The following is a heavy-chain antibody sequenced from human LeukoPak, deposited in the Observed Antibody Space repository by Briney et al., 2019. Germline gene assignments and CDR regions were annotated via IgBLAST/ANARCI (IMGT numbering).Heavy chain of an antibody. J-gene: IGHJ4*02. CDR2: VRNKANSNTS. Sequence: GGSLRLSCAASGFTFSSYWMSWVRQAPGKGLEWVGRVRNKANSNTSLYAASVKGRFTLSRDDSNNSLYLQVNTLKTEDTAVYYCARGYCTGGACYGGFYWGQGTLVTVSS. CDR1: GFTFSSYW. V-gene: IGHV3-72*01. CDR3: ARGYCTGGACYGGFY. D-gene: IGHD2-8*02.